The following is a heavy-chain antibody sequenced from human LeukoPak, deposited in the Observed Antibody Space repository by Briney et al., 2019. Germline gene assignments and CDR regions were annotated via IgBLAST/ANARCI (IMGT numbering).Heavy chain of an antibody. CDR3: TTDKITEVAATPTFDH. Sequence: GGSLRLSCAASGFTFSNAWMYWVRQAPGKGREWVGLIKSKTDGGTTDYAAPLKGRFTISRDHSKNTLYQQMTSLKTDDTAVYYCTTDKITEVAATPTFDHWGQGTRVTVSS. D-gene: IGHD2-15*01. J-gene: IGHJ4*02. CDR1: GFTFSNAW. V-gene: IGHV3-15*01. CDR2: IKSKTDGGTT.